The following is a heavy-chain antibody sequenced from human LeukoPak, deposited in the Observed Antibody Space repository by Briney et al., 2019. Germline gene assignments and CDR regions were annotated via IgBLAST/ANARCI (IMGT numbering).Heavy chain of an antibody. CDR2: ISANGGFI. CDR3: TKEVQRWHSYFYRPSYALDI. J-gene: IGHJ3*02. CDR1: GFNFYDYA. D-gene: IGHD3-22*01. Sequence: GGSLRLSCAVSGFNFYDYAIHWVRQGPGKGLEWVAGISANGGFISYGESVKGRFTISRDNPRNSVFLQMNFLRAEDMAMYLCTKEVQRWHSYFYRPSYALDIWGQGTMVSVSS. V-gene: IGHV3-9*03.